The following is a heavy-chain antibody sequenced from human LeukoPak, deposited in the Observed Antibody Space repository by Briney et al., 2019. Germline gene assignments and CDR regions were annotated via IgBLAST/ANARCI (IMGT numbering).Heavy chain of an antibody. J-gene: IGHJ4*02. Sequence: ASVKVSCKASGGTFSSYAISWVRQAPGQGLEWMGGIIPIFGTANYAQKFQGRVTITADESTSTAYMELSSLRSEDTAVYYCARAPSAGILTGSYFDYWGQGTLVTVSS. CDR3: ARAPSAGILTGSYFDY. D-gene: IGHD3-9*01. CDR1: GGTFSSYA. CDR2: IIPIFGTA. V-gene: IGHV1-69*13.